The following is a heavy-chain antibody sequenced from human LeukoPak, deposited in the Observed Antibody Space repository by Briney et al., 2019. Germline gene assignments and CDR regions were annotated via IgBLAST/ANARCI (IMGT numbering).Heavy chain of an antibody. CDR3: ARLADYDSSGYFDY. J-gene: IGHJ4*02. Sequence: PGGSLRLSCAASGFTFSSYWMIWVRQAPGKGLEWVANIRQDGNEKYYLASVRGRFTISRDNAKNSLYLQMNSLRGEDTAVYYCARLADYDSSGYFDYWGQGTLVTVSS. CDR1: GFTFSSYW. CDR2: IRQDGNEK. V-gene: IGHV3-7*01. D-gene: IGHD3-22*01.